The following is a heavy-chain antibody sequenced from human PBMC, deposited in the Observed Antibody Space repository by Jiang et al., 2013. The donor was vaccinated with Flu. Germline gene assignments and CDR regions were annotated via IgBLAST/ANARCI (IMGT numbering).Heavy chain of an antibody. CDR2: IDGSSAHI. CDR1: GFPFSEYY. Sequence: GLVKPGGSLRLSCAASGFPFSEYYLSWVRQAPGRGLEWLSFIDGSSAHIMYAESVRGRFTVSRDNTQNSLYLQLTNLRADDTAVYYCARDVTGIRGLGHWGQGTLVTVSS. V-gene: IGHV3-11*06. D-gene: IGHD2-21*02. CDR3: ARDVTGIRGLGH. J-gene: IGHJ5*02.